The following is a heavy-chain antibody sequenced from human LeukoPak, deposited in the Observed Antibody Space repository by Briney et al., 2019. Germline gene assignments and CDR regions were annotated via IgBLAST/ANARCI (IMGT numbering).Heavy chain of an antibody. V-gene: IGHV3-23*01. CDR3: ARGLASGYYTLYYFDY. Sequence: GGSLRLSRAASGFTFSSYAMSWVRQAPGKGLEWVSAISGSGGSTYYADSVKGRFTISRDNSKNTLYLQMNSLRAEDTAVYYCARGLASGYYTLYYFDYWGQGTLVTVSS. D-gene: IGHD3-22*01. CDR2: ISGSGGST. J-gene: IGHJ4*02. CDR1: GFTFSSYA.